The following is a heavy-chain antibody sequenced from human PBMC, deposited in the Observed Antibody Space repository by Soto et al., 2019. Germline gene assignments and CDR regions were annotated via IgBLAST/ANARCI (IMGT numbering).Heavy chain of an antibody. CDR2: ISGSGDRT. CDR3: AKEGQLVHGYYFNY. D-gene: IGHD6-13*01. J-gene: IGHJ4*02. CDR1: GFTLSSYA. V-gene: IGHV3-23*01. Sequence: EVQLLESGGGMVQPGGSLRLSCAASGFTLSSYAVSWVRQAPGKGREWVSAISGSGDRTYYADSAKGLFTNSRDNSKHTLHLQMKILRGEGTAGYYCAKEGQLVHGYYFNYWGQGTLVTVCS.